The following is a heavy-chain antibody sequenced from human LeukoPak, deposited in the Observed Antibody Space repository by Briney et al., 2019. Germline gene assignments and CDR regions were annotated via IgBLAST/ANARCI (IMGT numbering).Heavy chain of an antibody. V-gene: IGHV1-69*02. D-gene: IGHD2-21*01. Sequence: ASVKVSCKASGYTFTGYYMHWVRQATGQGLEWMGRIIPILGIANYAQKFQGRVTITADKSTSTAYMELSSLRSEDIAVYYCAGISDYYYYYMDVWGKGTTVTVSS. CDR2: IIPILGIA. CDR3: AGISDYYYYYMDV. J-gene: IGHJ6*03. CDR1: GYTFTGYY.